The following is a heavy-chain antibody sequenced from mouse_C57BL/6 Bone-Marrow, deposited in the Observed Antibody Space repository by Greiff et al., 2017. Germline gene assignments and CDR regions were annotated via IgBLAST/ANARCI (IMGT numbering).Heavy chain of an antibody. V-gene: IGHV5-9*01. CDR1: GFTFSSYT. CDR3: ARRPRYDGYYGMDY. CDR2: ISGGGGNT. Sequence: EVKLVESGGGLVKPGGSLKLSCAASGFTFSSYTMSWVRQTPEKRLEWVATISGGGGNTYYTDSVKGRFTISRDNAKNTLYLQISSLRSEDTALYYWARRPRYDGYYGMDYWGQGTSVTVSS. D-gene: IGHD2-3*01. J-gene: IGHJ4*01.